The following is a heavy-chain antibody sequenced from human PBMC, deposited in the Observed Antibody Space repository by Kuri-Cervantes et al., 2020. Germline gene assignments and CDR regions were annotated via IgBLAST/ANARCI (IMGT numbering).Heavy chain of an antibody. J-gene: IGHJ4*02. CDR2: ISASGGST. CDR1: GFTFSSYW. V-gene: IGHV3-23*01. D-gene: IGHD1-26*01. CDR3: AVHSGSYYYFDY. Sequence: GESLKISCAASGFTFSSYWMSWVCQAPGKGLEWVSVISASGGSTYYADSVKGRFTISRDNSKNTLYLQMNSLRAEDTAVYYCAVHSGSYYYFDYWGQGTLVTVSS.